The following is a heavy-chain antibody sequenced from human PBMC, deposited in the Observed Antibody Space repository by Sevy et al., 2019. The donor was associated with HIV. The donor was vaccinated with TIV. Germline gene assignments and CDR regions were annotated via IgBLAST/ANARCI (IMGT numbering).Heavy chain of an antibody. CDR1: GGSVTTTGYY. J-gene: IGHJ4*02. CDR3: ATGRRSGSPFDS. Sequence: KPSETLSLTCIVSGGSVTTTGYYWGWVRQPPGKGLEWIGNIYYGGNTFYKPSLKSRVSISVDTSNNRFSLKLNSVTAADTAVYYCATGRRSGSPFDSWGQGTLVTVSS. CDR2: IYYGGNT. V-gene: IGHV4-39*02. D-gene: IGHD6-19*01.